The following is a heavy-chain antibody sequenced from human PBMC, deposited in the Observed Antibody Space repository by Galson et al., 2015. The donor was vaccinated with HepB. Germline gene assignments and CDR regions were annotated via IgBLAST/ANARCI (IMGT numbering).Heavy chain of an antibody. V-gene: IGHV1-18*04. CDR1: GYTFTSYR. CDR3: ARDLYIYGPFSYYYYGMDV. D-gene: IGHD5-18*01. Sequence: SVKVSCKASGYTFTSYRISWVRQAPGQGLEWMGWISAYNGNTNYAQRLQGRVTMTTDTSTSTAYMELRSLRSDDTAVYYCARDLYIYGPFSYYYYGMDVWGQGTMATVSS. J-gene: IGHJ6*02. CDR2: ISAYNGNT.